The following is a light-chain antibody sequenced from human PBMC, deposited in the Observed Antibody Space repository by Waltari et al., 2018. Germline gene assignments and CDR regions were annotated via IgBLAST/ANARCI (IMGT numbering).Light chain of an antibody. V-gene: IGKV3-20*01. CDR2: DAS. CDR1: QSVGRA. Sequence: EIVLTQSPGTLALSPGERATLSCRASQSVGRALAWYQQKTGQAPRLLIYDASSRATGISDKYSGSGSGTDFSLTISRVEPEDFAVYFCQMYVRLPVTFGQGTKVEVK. CDR3: QMYVRLPVT. J-gene: IGKJ1*01.